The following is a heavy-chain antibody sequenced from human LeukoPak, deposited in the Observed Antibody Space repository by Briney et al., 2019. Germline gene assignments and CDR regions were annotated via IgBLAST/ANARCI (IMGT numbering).Heavy chain of an antibody. D-gene: IGHD1-7*01. CDR2: IDWDDDK. V-gene: IGHV2-70*04. CDR1: GFSLTTSGMR. J-gene: IGHJ4*02. Sequence: SGPALVNPTQTLTLTCTYSGFSLTTSGMRVTWIRQPPGKALEWLARIDWDDDKYYSASLKTRLTIAKDTSKKQVVLTMTDMDPVDTGTYFCARISRELAVDHWGQGTPVIVSP. CDR3: ARISRELAVDH.